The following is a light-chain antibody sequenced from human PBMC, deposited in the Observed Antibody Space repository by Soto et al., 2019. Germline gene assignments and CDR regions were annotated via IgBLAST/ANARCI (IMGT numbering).Light chain of an antibody. Sequence: DIVMTQSPDSLAVSLGERATINGKSSQSLLAKSYNKNDLAWYQQKPGQPLKLLIHWASTRESGVPDRFSGSGSGTDFTLTISSLQAEDVAVYYCQQYYSLPRTFGGGTKVEIK. CDR1: QSLLAKSYNKND. J-gene: IGKJ4*01. CDR3: QQYYSLPRT. CDR2: WAS. V-gene: IGKV4-1*01.